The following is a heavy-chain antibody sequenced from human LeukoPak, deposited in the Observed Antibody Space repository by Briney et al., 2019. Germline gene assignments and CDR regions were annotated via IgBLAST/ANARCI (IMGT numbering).Heavy chain of an antibody. J-gene: IGHJ5*02. D-gene: IGHD1-7*01. V-gene: IGHV4-39*01. Sequence: SEPLSLTCTVSGGSISGSIKYWGWIRQPPGKGLEWIGSIYHSGPTYYNPSLKSRVTLSVDTSNNQFSLKLSSVTAVDTAVYYCVSWAGTPGVWFDPWGQGTLVTVSS. CDR2: IYHSGPT. CDR3: VSWAGTPGVWFDP. CDR1: GGSISGSIKY.